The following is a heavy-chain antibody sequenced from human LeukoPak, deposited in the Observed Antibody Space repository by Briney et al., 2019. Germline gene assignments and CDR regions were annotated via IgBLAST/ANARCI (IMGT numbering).Heavy chain of an antibody. J-gene: IGHJ3*02. CDR3: ARPLGYCSSTSCYGDAFDI. D-gene: IGHD2-2*01. Sequence: PSETLSLTCTVSGGSISSSSYYWGWIRQPPGKGLEWIGSIYYSGSTYYNPSLKSRVTISVDTSKNQFSLKLSSVTAADTAVYYCARPLGYCSSTSCYGDAFDIWGQGTMATVSS. CDR2: IYYSGST. CDR1: GGSISSSSYY. V-gene: IGHV4-39*01.